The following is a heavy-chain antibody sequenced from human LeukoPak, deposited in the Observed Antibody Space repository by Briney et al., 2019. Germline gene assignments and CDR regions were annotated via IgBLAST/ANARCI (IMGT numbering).Heavy chain of an antibody. D-gene: IGHD3-16*02. V-gene: IGHV4-59*08. CDR2: IYYSGST. Sequence: PSETLSLTCTVSGGPISSSYWSWIRQPPGKGLEWIGYIYYSGSTNYNPSLKSRVTISVDTSKNQFSLKLSSVTAADTAVYYCARGYYDDVWGSYRYTAPLYFDYWGQGTLVTVSS. CDR3: ARGYYDDVWGSYRYTAPLYFDY. J-gene: IGHJ4*02. CDR1: GGPISSSY.